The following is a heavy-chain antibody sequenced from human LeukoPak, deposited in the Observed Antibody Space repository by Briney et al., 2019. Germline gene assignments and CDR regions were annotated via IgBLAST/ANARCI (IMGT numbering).Heavy chain of an antibody. Sequence: ASVKVSCKASGYTFTSYGISWVRQAPGQGLEWMGWISAYNGNTNYAQKLQGRVTMTTDTSTSTAYMELRSLRSDVTAVYYCARGRRQLERQMYWFDPWGQGTLVTVSP. CDR2: ISAYNGNT. D-gene: IGHD1-1*01. J-gene: IGHJ5*02. CDR3: ARGRRQLERQMYWFDP. V-gene: IGHV1-18*01. CDR1: GYTFTSYG.